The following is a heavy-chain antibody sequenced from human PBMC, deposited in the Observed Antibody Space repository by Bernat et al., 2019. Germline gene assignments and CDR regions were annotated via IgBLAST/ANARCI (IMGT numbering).Heavy chain of an antibody. Sequence: QVQLVQSGAEVKKPGSSVKVSCKASGGTFSSYAISWVRQAPGQGLAWMGGSIPILGTANYGQKFQGEATMTADNSTSTTYMELSRLRSEDTAVYYCARVSDYYDSCGYSNWFDPWGQGTLVTVSS. V-gene: IGHV1-69*06. CDR2: SIPILGTA. CDR3: ARVSDYYDSCGYSNWFDP. D-gene: IGHD3-22*01. CDR1: GGTFSSYA. J-gene: IGHJ5*02.